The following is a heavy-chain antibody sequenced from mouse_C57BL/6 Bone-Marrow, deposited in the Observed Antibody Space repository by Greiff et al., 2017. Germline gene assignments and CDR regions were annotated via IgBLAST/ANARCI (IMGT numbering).Heavy chain of an antibody. V-gene: IGHV5-6*01. J-gene: IGHJ4*01. Sequence: EVMLVESGGDLVKPGGSLKLYCAASGFTFSSYGMSWVRQTPDKRLEWVATISSGGSYTYYPDSVKGRFTISRDNAKNTLYLQMSSLKSEDTAMYYCARKGREYAMDYWGQGTSVTVSS. CDR3: ARKGREYAMDY. CDR1: GFTFSSYG. CDR2: ISSGGSYT.